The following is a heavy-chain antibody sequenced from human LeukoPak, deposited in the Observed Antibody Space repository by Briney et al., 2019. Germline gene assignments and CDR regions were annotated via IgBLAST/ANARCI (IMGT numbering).Heavy chain of an antibody. Sequence: SETLSLTCTVSGGSINTALYYWAWIRQTPEHQLEWIGSVSHDGITKYSSSLGGRASLSVDTSKNAFFMEVDSVTAADTAVYYCASYSSSGYWGQGTLVTVSS. D-gene: IGHD6-6*01. CDR2: VSHDGIT. CDR1: GGSINTALYY. CDR3: ASYSSSGY. J-gene: IGHJ4*02. V-gene: IGHV4-39*01.